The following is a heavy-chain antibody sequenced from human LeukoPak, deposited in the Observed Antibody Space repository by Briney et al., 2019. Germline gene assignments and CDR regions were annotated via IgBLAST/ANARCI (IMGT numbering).Heavy chain of an antibody. CDR1: GFTFSTYD. Sequence: PGGFLRLSCAASGFTFSTYDMHWVRQVTGKGLEWVSGIDTAGGTYYPDSVKGRFTMSRENAKNSLHLQMNSLRVGDTAVYYCARAVAGTHWLDPWGQGTLVTVSS. D-gene: IGHD6-19*01. CDR3: ARAVAGTHWLDP. V-gene: IGHV3-13*01. CDR2: IDTAGGT. J-gene: IGHJ5*02.